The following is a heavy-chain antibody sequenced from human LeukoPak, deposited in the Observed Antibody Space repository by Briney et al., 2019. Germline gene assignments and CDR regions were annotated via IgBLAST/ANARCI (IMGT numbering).Heavy chain of an antibody. CDR3: ARMRCSGGGCYEFDY. CDR1: GFSFSSYA. J-gene: IGHJ4*02. Sequence: GGSLRPSCVASGFSFSSYAMTWVRQAPGKGLEWVSGISRSGDNTYNADSVEGRFTISRDTSKNTLYLQVNTLRAEDTAVYYCARMRCSGGGCYEFDYWGQGTLVTVSS. CDR2: ISRSGDNT. D-gene: IGHD2-15*01. V-gene: IGHV3-23*01.